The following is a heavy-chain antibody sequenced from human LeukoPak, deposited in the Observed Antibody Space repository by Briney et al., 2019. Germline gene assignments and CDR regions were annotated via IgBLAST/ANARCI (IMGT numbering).Heavy chain of an antibody. CDR2: VKGDGSFT. V-gene: IGHV3-74*01. CDR3: VRDGDDYNFDY. D-gene: IGHD5-24*01. Sequence: PGGSLGLSCAASGFTFRNYWMHWVRQAPGKGLVWVSRVKGDGSFTDYADSVKGRFTISRDNAKNTLYLQMYSLRAEDTAAYYCVRDGDDYNFDYWGQGSLVTVSS. J-gene: IGHJ4*02. CDR1: GFTFRNYW.